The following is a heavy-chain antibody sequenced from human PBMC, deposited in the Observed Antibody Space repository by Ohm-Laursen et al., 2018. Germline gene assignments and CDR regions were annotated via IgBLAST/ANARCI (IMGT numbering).Heavy chain of an antibody. CDR3: AKFNADYP. D-gene: IGHD4-17*01. CDR1: GFTFSNAW. V-gene: IGHV3-72*01. CDR2: SRHKENNYST. Sequence: GSLRLSCTASGFTFSNAWMSWVRQAPGKGLEWVGRSRHKENNYSTVYAASVRGRFTISRDESKNEMYLQMKSLKTGDTAVYYCAKFNADYPWGQGTLVTVSS. J-gene: IGHJ4*02.